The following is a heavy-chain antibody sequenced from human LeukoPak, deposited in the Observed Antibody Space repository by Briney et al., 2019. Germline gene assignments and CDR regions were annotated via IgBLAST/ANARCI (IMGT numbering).Heavy chain of an antibody. Sequence: GGSLRLSCAASGFTFSTYEVNWVRQAPGKGLEWVSYISGSGGTTYYADSVKGRFTISRDNAKNSLYLEMNSLRAEDTAVYYCARPSMVRGIPASFDYWGQGTLVTVSS. CDR2: ISGSGGTT. CDR3: ARPSMVRGIPASFDY. D-gene: IGHD3-10*01. V-gene: IGHV3-48*03. CDR1: GFTFSTYE. J-gene: IGHJ4*02.